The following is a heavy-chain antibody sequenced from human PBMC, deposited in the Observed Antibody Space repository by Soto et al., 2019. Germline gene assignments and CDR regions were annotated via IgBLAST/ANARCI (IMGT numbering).Heavy chain of an antibody. V-gene: IGHV3-9*01. J-gene: IGHJ6*04. CDR2: IDWNAETL. CDR1: GFTLNDYA. CDR3: TKCRSSWVESGMGV. Sequence: GGSLRLSCAASGFTLNDYAMHWVRQVPGKGLEWVSSIDWNAETLDYADSVKGRFTISRDNAKNSLYLQINSLRTEDTALYYCTKCRSSWVESGMGVWGKGTTVTI.